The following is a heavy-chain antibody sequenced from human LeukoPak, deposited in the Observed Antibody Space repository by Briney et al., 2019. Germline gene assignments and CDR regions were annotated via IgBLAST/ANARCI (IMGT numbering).Heavy chain of an antibody. J-gene: IGHJ2*01. CDR3: ARIVSSGYYWYFDL. D-gene: IGHD3-22*01. CDR2: IYYSGST. V-gene: IGHV4-59*01. Sequence: SETLSLTCTVSGGSISSYYWSWIRQPPGKGLEWIGYIYYSGSTNYNPSLKSRVTISVDTSKNQFSLKLSSVTAADTAVYYCARIVSSGYYWYFDLWGRGTLVTVSS. CDR1: GGSISSYY.